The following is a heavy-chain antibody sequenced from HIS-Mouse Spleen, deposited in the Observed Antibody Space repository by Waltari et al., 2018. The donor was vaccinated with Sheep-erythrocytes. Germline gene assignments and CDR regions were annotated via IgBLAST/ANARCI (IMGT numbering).Heavy chain of an antibody. CDR1: GFTFSSYA. Sequence: EVQLLESGGGLVQPGGSLRLSCAASGFTFSSYAMSWVRQAPGKGLKWVSDISGSGGSTYYADSVKGRFTISRDNSKNTLYLQMNSLRAEDTAVYYCAKRRTGDGGLDYWGQGTLVTVSS. CDR3: AKRRTGDGGLDY. J-gene: IGHJ4*02. V-gene: IGHV3-23*01. D-gene: IGHD7-27*01. CDR2: ISGSGGST.